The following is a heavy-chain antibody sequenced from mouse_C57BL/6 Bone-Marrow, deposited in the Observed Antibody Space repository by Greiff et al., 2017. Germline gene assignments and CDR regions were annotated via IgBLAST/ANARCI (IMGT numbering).Heavy chain of an antibody. Sequence: VQLQESGAELARPGASVKMSCKASGYTFTSYTMHWVKQRPGQGLEWIGYINPSRGYTKYNQKFKDKATLTADKSSSTAYMQLSSLTSEDSAGYYCASSSGSLGNFDYWGQGTTLTVSS. CDR2: INPSRGYT. V-gene: IGHV1-4*01. CDR1: GYTFTSYT. D-gene: IGHD3-2*02. J-gene: IGHJ2*01. CDR3: ASSSGSLGNFDY.